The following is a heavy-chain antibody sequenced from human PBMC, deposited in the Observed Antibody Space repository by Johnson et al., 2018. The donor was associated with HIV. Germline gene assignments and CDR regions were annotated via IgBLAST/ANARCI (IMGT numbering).Heavy chain of an antibody. V-gene: IGHV3-53*02. CDR2: ISSGDRT. D-gene: IGHD3-22*01. Sequence: VQLVETGGGLIQPGGSLRLSCAASGFTVSSNYMTWVRQAPGKGLEWVSVISSGDRTYYADSVKGRFTISRDNAKNSPYLQMNSLRAEDTAVYYCAREYSSGYPDAFDIWGQGTMVTVSS. J-gene: IGHJ3*02. CDR3: AREYSSGYPDAFDI. CDR1: GFTVSSNY.